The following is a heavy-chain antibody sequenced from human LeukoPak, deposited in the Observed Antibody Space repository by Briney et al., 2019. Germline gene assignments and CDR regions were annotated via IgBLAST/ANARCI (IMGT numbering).Heavy chain of an antibody. V-gene: IGHV3-9*01. J-gene: IGHJ4*02. Sequence: GGSLRLSCAASGFTFDDYAMHWVRQAPGKGLEWVSGISWNSGSIGYADSVKGRFTISRDNAKNSLYLQMNSLRAEDTALYYCAKLTGELDYWGQGTLVTVSS. CDR1: GFTFDDYA. CDR2: ISWNSGSI. D-gene: IGHD3-10*01. CDR3: AKLTGELDY.